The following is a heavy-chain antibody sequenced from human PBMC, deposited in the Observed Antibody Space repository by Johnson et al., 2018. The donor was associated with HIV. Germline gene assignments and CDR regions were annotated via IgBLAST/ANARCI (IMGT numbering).Heavy chain of an antibody. CDR1: GFTFSSYA. CDR2: ISYDGSNK. D-gene: IGHD1-26*01. J-gene: IGHJ3*02. CDR3: ARGGGTYAFDI. V-gene: IGHV3-30*14. Sequence: VLLLESGGGVVQPGRSLRLSCAASGFTFSSYAMHWVRQAPGKGLEWVAVISYDGSNKYYADSVKGRFTISRDNSKNTLYLQMNSLRAEDTDVYYCARGGGTYAFDIWGQGTMVTVSS.